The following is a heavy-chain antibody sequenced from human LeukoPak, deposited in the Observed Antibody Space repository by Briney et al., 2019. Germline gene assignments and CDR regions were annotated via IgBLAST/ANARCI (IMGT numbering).Heavy chain of an antibody. D-gene: IGHD6-19*01. CDR1: GGSISSYY. J-gene: IGHJ2*01. CDR3: ARGPHSGGQQRRTFAAGYFDL. Sequence: SETLSLTCTVSGGSISSYYWSWIRQPPGKGLEWIGYIYYSGSTNYNPSLKSRVTISVDTSKNQFSLKLSSVTAADTAVYYCARGPHSGGQQRRTFAAGYFDLWGRGTLVTVSS. CDR2: IYYSGST. V-gene: IGHV4-59*01.